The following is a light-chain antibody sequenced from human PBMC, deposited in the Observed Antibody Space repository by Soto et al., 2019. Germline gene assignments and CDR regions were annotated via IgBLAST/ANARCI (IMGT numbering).Light chain of an antibody. CDR1: SSDVGGYNY. CDR3: CSYPGSYPVV. Sequence: QSALTQPRSVSGSHGQSVTISCTGTSSDVGGYNYVSWYQQHPGKAPKLMIYDVSKRPSGVPDRFSGSKSGNTASLTISGLQAEDEADYYSCSYPGSYPVVFGGGTQLTVL. CDR2: DVS. J-gene: IGLJ2*01. V-gene: IGLV2-11*01.